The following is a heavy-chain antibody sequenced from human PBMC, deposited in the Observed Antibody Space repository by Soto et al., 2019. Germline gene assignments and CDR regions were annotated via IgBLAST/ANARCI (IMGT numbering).Heavy chain of an antibody. D-gene: IGHD5-18*01. CDR1: GGSVSSGAYY. Sequence: PSETLSLTCTVSGGSVSSGAYYWSWNRQPPGKGLEWIGYIYYSGSTNYNPSLESRVTISVDTSKNQFSLKLSSVTAADTAVYYCARLVWSYGTWFDPWGQGTLVTVSS. CDR2: IYYSGST. CDR3: ARLVWSYGTWFDP. V-gene: IGHV4-61*08. J-gene: IGHJ5*02.